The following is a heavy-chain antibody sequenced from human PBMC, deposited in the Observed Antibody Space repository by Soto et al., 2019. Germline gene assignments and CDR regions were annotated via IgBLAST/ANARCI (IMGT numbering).Heavy chain of an antibody. V-gene: IGHV1-18*01. J-gene: IGHJ4*02. CDR3: TKERQHCTVGSCYSTHFEY. CDR2: ISAYNGNT. Sequence: QVQMVQSGVEVKEPGASVTVSCKASGYSFTTYGISWVRQAPGQGLEWMGWISAYNGNTIYAQRFQGRVSMTRDTSTSTAYMELRSLRSDDTAVYYCTKERQHCTVGSCYSTHFEYWGQGTRVTVPS. CDR1: GYSFTTYG. D-gene: IGHD2-15*01.